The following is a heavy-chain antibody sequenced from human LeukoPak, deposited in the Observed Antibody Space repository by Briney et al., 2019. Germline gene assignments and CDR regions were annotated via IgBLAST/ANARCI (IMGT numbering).Heavy chain of an antibody. D-gene: IGHD2-21*01. Sequence: GGSLRLSCAARGFTFSDFDMHWGRQATGRVLECASFIASAGDTYYVASVRGRFTISRENAKSSLYPQMNSLRAGDTAVYYCVRGGHIGFDYWGRGTLVTVS. J-gene: IGHJ4*02. CDR3: VRGGHIGFDY. V-gene: IGHV3-13*01. CDR2: IASAGDT. CDR1: GFTFSDFD.